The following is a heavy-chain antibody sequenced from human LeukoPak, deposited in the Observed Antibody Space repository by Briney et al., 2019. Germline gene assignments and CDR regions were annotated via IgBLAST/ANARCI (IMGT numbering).Heavy chain of an antibody. V-gene: IGHV3-23*01. J-gene: IGHJ5*02. Sequence: GGALRLSCAASGFTFSSYAMNWVRQAPGKGLEWVSTISWSGGSTYYADSVKGRFTISRDNSKSTLYLNMNSLRAEDTAVYYCAIDLSGGSWGQGTLVTVSS. CDR1: GFTFSSYA. CDR2: ISWSGGST. D-gene: IGHD1-26*01. CDR3: AIDLSGGS.